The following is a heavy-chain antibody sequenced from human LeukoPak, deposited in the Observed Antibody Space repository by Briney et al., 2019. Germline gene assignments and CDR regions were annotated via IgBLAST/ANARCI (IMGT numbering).Heavy chain of an antibody. J-gene: IGHJ4*02. Sequence: GGPLRLSCAASGFTFSTHRMSWFRKIPGKGLEWVANINQDGSEKHYVDSVRGRFTISRDNAESSLYLQMNSMRVEDTAVYYCASDFGSGSFFAYWGQGTLVTVSS. CDR2: INQDGSEK. D-gene: IGHD3-10*01. CDR1: GFTFSTHR. V-gene: IGHV3-7*03. CDR3: ASDFGSGSFFAY.